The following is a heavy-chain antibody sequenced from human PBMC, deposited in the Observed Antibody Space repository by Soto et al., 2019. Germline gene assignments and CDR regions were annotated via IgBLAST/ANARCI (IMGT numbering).Heavy chain of an antibody. CDR3: AKDPSYGDYENWFDS. J-gene: IGHJ5*01. Sequence: GGSLRLSCAASGFTFSSYGMHWVRQAPGKGLEWVAVISYDGSNKYYADSVKGRFTISRDNSKNTLYLQMNSLRAEDTAVYYCAKDPSYGDYENWFDSWGQGTLVTVSS. CDR1: GFTFSSYG. V-gene: IGHV3-30*18. CDR2: ISYDGSNK. D-gene: IGHD4-17*01.